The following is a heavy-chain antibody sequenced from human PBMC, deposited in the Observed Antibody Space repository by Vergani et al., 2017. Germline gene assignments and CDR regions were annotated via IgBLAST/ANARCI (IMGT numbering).Heavy chain of an antibody. Sequence: QVQLQESGPGLVKPSQTLSLTCTVSGGSISSGSYYWSWIRQPAGKGLEWIGRIYTSGSTNYNPSLNSRVTISVDTSKNQFSLKLSSVTAADTAVYYCAREPEYCGGASCFSPWGQGTLVTVSS. CDR2: IYTSGST. D-gene: IGHD2-15*01. CDR3: AREPEYCGGASCFSP. J-gene: IGHJ5*02. CDR1: GGSISSGSYY. V-gene: IGHV4-61*02.